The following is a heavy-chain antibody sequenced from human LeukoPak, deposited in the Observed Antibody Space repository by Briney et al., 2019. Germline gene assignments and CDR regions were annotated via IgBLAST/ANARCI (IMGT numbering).Heavy chain of an antibody. J-gene: IGHJ4*02. CDR1: GYTFTSYA. CDR3: ARVDREFAPYYFDY. V-gene: IGHV7-4-1*02. D-gene: IGHD2-2*03. Sequence: GASVKVSCKASGYTFTSYAINWVRQAPGQGLEWMGWINTNTGNPTYAQGFTGRFVFSLDTSVSTAYLQISSLKAEDTAVYYCARVDREFAPYYFDYWGQGTLVTVSS. CDR2: INTNTGNP.